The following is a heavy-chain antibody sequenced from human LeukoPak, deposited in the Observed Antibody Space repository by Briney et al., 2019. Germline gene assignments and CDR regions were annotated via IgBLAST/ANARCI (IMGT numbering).Heavy chain of an antibody. D-gene: IGHD6-25*01. CDR1: GFSLSTSGMC. CDR3: AREIGQRSGAFDI. V-gene: IGHV4-61*08. J-gene: IGHJ3*02. Sequence: ESGPTLVNPTQTLTLTCTFSGFSLSTSGMCVSWIRQPPGKGLEWIGYIYYSGSTNYNPSLKSRVTISVDTSKNQFSLKLSSVTAADTAVYYCAREIGQRSGAFDIWGQGTMVTVSS. CDR2: IYYSGST.